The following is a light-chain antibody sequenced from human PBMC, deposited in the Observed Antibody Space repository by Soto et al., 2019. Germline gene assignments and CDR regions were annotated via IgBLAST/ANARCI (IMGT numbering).Light chain of an antibody. Sequence: QSALTQPASVSGSPGQSITISCTGTSSDVGSYNLVSWYQQHSGKAPKLMIYEVSKRPSGVSNRFSGSKSGNTASLTIPGLQAEEEGDYYCCSYAGNSTLVFGGGTKLTVL. CDR2: EVS. V-gene: IGLV2-23*02. CDR3: CSYAGNSTLV. J-gene: IGLJ2*01. CDR1: SSDVGSYNL.